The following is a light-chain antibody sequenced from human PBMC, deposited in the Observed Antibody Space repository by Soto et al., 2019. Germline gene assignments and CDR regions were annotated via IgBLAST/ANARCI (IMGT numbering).Light chain of an antibody. Sequence: EIVMTQCPATLCVSPGERATLSCRASHRISSDLSWYQQKPGQPPRLLIDGATSRAAVIPGRFSSRWCGADFTLIISRLEPEDFAVYYCQHFGCSLTFGQGTKVEIK. J-gene: IGKJ1*01. V-gene: IGKV3-20*01. CDR2: GAT. CDR1: HRISSD. CDR3: QHFGCSLT.